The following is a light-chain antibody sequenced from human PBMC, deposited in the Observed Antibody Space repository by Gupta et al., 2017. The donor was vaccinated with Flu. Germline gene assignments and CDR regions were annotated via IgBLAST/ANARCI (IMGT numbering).Light chain of an antibody. Sequence: ETVMTQSPATLSVSRGERATLSCRASQSVSSNLAWYQQKAGQAPRLLIYGGSTRAAGIPARCSGSGSGTEFTLTISSLQSEDFAVYHCQQYDKWPITFGPGTKVDIK. CDR3: QQYDKWPIT. CDR1: QSVSSN. J-gene: IGKJ3*01. V-gene: IGKV3D-15*01. CDR2: GGS.